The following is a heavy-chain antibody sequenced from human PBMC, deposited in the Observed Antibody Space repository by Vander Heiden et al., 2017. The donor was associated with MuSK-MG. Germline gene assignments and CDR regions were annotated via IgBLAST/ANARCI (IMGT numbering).Heavy chain of an antibody. CDR3: AMVLGTDCGWYVIDY. CDR1: GFTFSSYG. J-gene: IGHJ4*02. D-gene: IGHD6-19*01. CDR2: IWYDGSNK. Sequence: QVQLVESGGGVVQPGRSLRLSCAASGFTFSSYGMHWVRQVPGKGLKWVAVIWYDGSNKYYADSGNGRFTISRDNSKYTLYMQMNRMRAEDTAVYYCAMVLGTDCGWYVIDYWGQGTLVTVSS. V-gene: IGHV3-33*01.